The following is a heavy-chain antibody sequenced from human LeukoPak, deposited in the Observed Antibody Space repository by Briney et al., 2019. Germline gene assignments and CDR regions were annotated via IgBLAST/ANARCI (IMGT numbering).Heavy chain of an antibody. D-gene: IGHD6-19*01. V-gene: IGHV3-20*04. CDR2: IDTNEDMT. Sequence: GGSLRLSCEASGFTFSYFVMHWVRQSPGKGLEYVAGIDTNEDMTYYGRSVKGRFTISRDNAKNSLYLQMNSLRPEDTAFYYCAKDPGSSGPRYFHRWGQGTLVTVSS. CDR3: AKDPGSSGPRYFHR. J-gene: IGHJ1*01. CDR1: GFTFSYFV.